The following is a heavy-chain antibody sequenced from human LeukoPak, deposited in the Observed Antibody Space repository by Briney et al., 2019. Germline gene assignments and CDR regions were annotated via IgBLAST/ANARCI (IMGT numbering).Heavy chain of an antibody. D-gene: IGHD3-3*01. CDR2: ISIYNGNT. V-gene: IGHV1-18*01. J-gene: IGHJ5*02. CDR3: ARITYDFWSGYYMPDDP. CDR1: GYTFTNYG. Sequence: ASVKVSRKASGYTFTNYGISWVRQAPGQGLEWMGWISIYNGNTDYAQKLRGRVTMTTDTSTSTAYMELRSLRSDDTAVYYCARITYDFWSGYYMPDDPWGQGTLVTVSS.